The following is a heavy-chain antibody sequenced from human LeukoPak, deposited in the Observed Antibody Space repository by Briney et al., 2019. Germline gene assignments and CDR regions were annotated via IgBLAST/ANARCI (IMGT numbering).Heavy chain of an antibody. D-gene: IGHD2/OR15-2a*01. V-gene: IGHV3-43D*03. CDR2: ITWDGGST. CDR3: AKGRAARGRGNYFYMDV. J-gene: IGHJ6*03. Sequence: GGSLRLSCAASGFTFDDYAMHWVRQASGKGLEWVSHITWDGGSTHYADSVEGRFTISRDNRENSLYLQMNSLRPEDTALYYCAKGRAARGRGNYFYMDVWGKGTTVTVSS. CDR1: GFTFDDYA.